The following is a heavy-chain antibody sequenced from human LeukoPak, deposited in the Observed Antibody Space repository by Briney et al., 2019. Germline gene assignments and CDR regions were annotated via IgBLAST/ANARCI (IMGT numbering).Heavy chain of an antibody. V-gene: IGHV1-69*01. CDR2: IIPIFGTR. CDR3: ARHHRAYNWNGPPLHFFDH. D-gene: IGHD1-20*01. J-gene: IGHJ4*02. Sequence: GASLKVSCKASGGTFSNYAISWVRQAPGQGLEWMGGIIPIFGTRNYAQKFQGRVTVTADESTSTAYMELSSLRSDDTAVYYCARHHRAYNWNGPPLHFFDHWGQGTLVTVSS. CDR1: GGTFSNYA.